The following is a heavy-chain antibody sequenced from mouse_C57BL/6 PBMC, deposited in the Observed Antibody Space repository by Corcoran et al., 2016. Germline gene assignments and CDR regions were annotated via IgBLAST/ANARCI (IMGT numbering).Heavy chain of an antibody. CDR3: TLYGNYGYYAMDY. J-gene: IGHJ4*01. CDR2: IDPEDGDT. V-gene: IGHV14-1*01. D-gene: IGHD2-1*01. Sequence: EVQLQQSGAELVRPGASVKLSCTASGFNIKDYYMHWVKQRPEQGLEWIGRIDPEDGDTEYAPKFQGKATMTADTSSNTAYLQLSSLTSEDTAVYYCTLYGNYGYYAMDYWGQGTSATVSS. CDR1: GFNIKDYY.